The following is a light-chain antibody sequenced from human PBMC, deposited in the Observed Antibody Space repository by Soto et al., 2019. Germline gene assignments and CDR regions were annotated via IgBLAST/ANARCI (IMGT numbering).Light chain of an antibody. CDR3: QQYGTSPVT. J-gene: IGKJ4*01. V-gene: IGKV3-20*01. CDR1: QSVSSNY. CDR2: GAS. Sequence: EIVLTQSPGTLSLSPGERATLSCRASQSVSSNYLAWYQQKPGQAPRLLIYGASSRATGIPDRFSGSGSGTDFTLTISRLEPEDFAVYYCQQYGTSPVTFGGGIKVDIK.